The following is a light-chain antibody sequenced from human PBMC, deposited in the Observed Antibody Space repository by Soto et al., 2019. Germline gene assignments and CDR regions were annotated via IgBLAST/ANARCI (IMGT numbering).Light chain of an antibody. Sequence: SLLTPATSSLSLPPLEGHSQSYRAIQSVSSSYLAWYQQKPGRAPRLLIYGASSRATGIPDRFSGSGSGTDFTLTISRLEPEDFAVYYCQQYGYSPPFTFGHGRLPEV. CDR2: GAS. CDR3: QQYGYSPPFT. CDR1: QSVSSSY. V-gene: IGKV3-20*01. J-gene: IGKJ5*01.